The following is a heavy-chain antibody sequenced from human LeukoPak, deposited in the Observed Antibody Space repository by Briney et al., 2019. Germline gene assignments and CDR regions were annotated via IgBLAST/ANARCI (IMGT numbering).Heavy chain of an antibody. J-gene: IGHJ4*02. Sequence: ASVKVSCKASGYTFTSYYMHWVRQAPGQGLEWMGIINPSGGSTSYAQKFQGRVTMTRDTSTSTVYMELSSLRSEDTAVYYCARQADLLRHFDSLLSGTDFDYWGQGTLVPVSS. V-gene: IGHV1-46*01. CDR3: ARQADLLRHFDSLLSGTDFDY. D-gene: IGHD3-9*01. CDR1: GYTFTSYY. CDR2: INPSGGST.